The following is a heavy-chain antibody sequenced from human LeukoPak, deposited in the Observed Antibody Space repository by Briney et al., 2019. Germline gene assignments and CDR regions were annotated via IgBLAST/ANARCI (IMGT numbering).Heavy chain of an antibody. CDR3: ARVGGYCSTTSCYTWFHP. V-gene: IGHV4-59*01. CDR1: GGSISSYY. CDR2: IYYSGST. J-gene: IGHJ5*02. D-gene: IGHD2-2*02. Sequence: KPSEPLSLTCTVSGGSISSYYWSWIRQPPGKGLEWIGYIYYSGSTNYNPSLKSRVTISVDTSKNQFSLKLSSVTAAYTAVYYCARVGGYCSTTSCYTWFHPWVQGTLVTVSS.